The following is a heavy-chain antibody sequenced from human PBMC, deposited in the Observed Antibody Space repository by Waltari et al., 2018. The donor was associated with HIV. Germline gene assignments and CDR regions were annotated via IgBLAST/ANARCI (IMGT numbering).Heavy chain of an antibody. J-gene: IGHJ4*02. V-gene: IGHV1-8*01. CDR2: MNPNSGNT. CDR3: ARGPQDYPKYYFDY. Sequence: QVQLVQSGAEVKKPGASVKVSCKASGYTFTSYDINWVRQATGQGLEWLGWMNPNSGNTGYAQRFQGRVTMTRNTSISTAYIELSSLRSEDTAVYFCARGPQDYPKYYFDYWGQGTLVTVSS. D-gene: IGHD4-17*01. CDR1: GYTFTSYD.